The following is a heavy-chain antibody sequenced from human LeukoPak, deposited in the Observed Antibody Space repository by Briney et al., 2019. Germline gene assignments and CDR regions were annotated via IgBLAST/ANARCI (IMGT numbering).Heavy chain of an antibody. J-gene: IGHJ4*02. CDR2: IYTSGST. D-gene: IGHD6-13*01. V-gene: IGHV4-61*02. CDR1: GGSISSGSYY. CDR3: ARGTEQHSFDY. Sequence: SETLSLTCTVSGGSISSGSYYWSWIRQPAGKGLEWIGRIYTSGSTNYNPSLKSRVTISVDTSKNQFSLKLSSVTAADTAVYYCARGTEQHSFDYWGQGTLVTVSS.